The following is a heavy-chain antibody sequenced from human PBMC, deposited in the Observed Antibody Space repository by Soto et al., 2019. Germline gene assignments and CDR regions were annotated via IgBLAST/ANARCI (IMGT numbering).Heavy chain of an antibody. J-gene: IGHJ4*02. Sequence: SESLSLPCTVSGDSDTGGNYYWNWFRQPPGRRPEWIGHIHYSGSTNYNPSLEGRVTISVDTSMNQFSLHLDSVTAADTAIYYCVRSFRSGTPFDFWGQGTVVTVSS. V-gene: IGHV4-61*01. CDR1: GDSDTGGNYY. D-gene: IGHD3-3*01. CDR3: VRSFRSGTPFDF. CDR2: IHYSGST.